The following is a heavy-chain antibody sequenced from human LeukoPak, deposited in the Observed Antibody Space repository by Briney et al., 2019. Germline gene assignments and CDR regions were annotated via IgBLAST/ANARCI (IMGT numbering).Heavy chain of an antibody. CDR3: ARDRGFFLFDY. CDR1: GFTFGNHW. CDR2: IKEDGSET. Sequence: GGSLRLSRAASGFTFGNHWMTWVRRAPGKGLEWLAHIKEDGSETAYVDSVRGRFTISRDNAKNSLYLQMSSLRDEDTAVYYCARDRGFFLFDYWGQGTLVSVSS. J-gene: IGHJ4*02. V-gene: IGHV3-7*01. D-gene: IGHD3-10*01.